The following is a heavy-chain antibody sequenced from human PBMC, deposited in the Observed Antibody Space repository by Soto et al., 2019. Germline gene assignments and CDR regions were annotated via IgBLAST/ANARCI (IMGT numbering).Heavy chain of an antibody. CDR3: ARDPWAADY. Sequence: GGSLRLSCAASGFTVSTKYMSWVRQAPGKGLEWVSVIYSGGSTFYADSVRGRFTISRDNSKNTVNLQMNSLRAEDTAVYYCARDPWAADYWGQGTLVAVSS. V-gene: IGHV3-66*01. D-gene: IGHD3-16*01. CDR2: IYSGGST. J-gene: IGHJ4*02. CDR1: GFTVSTKY.